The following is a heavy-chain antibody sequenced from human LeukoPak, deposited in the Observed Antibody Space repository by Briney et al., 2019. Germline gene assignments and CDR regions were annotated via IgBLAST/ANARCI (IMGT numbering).Heavy chain of an antibody. D-gene: IGHD3/OR15-3a*01. CDR2: IKQDGSEK. V-gene: IGHV3-7*01. CDR1: GFTFSSYW. Sequence: PGGSLRLSCAASGFTFSSYWMSWVRQAPGKGLEWVANIKQDGSEKYYVDSVKGRFTISRDNAKNSLYLQMNSLRAEDTAVYYCARDRYDFWSGYYTYYYYYYMDVWGKGTTVTVSS. J-gene: IGHJ6*03. CDR3: ARDRYDFWSGYYTYYYYYYMDV.